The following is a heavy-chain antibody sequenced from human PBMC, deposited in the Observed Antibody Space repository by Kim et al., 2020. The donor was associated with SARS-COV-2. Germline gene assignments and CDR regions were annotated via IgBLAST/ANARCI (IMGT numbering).Heavy chain of an antibody. J-gene: IGHJ1*01. CDR3: AKTGHYYDSSGLGYFQH. CDR2: IYSGGSST. Sequence: GGSLRLSCAASGFTFSSYAMSWVRQAPGKGLEWVSVIYSGGSSTYYADSVKGRFTISRDNSKNTLYLQMNSLRAEDTAVYYCAKTGHYYDSSGLGYFQHWGQGTLVTVSS. CDR1: GFTFSSYA. V-gene: IGHV3-23*03. D-gene: IGHD3-22*01.